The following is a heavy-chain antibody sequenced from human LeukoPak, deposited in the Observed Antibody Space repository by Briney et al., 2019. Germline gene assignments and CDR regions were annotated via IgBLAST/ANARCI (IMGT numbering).Heavy chain of an antibody. CDR3: ARHTDSSGDYDP. D-gene: IGHD3-22*01. V-gene: IGHV4-59*08. Sequence: SETLSLTCTVSGGSISGYYWSWIRQPPGKGLEWIGYIYYSGSTNYNPSLKSRVTISLDTSKNQFSLKLSSVTAADTAVYYCARHTDSSGDYDPWGQGTLVTVSS. CDR1: GGSISGYY. J-gene: IGHJ5*02. CDR2: IYYSGST.